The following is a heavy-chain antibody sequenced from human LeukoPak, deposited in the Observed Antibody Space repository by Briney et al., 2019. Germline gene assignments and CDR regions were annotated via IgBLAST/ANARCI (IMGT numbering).Heavy chain of an antibody. D-gene: IGHD3-22*01. J-gene: IGHJ3*02. CDR3: ARACSTEMYYYDSSGCEGDDAFDI. CDR1: GFTFSNYG. V-gene: IGHV3-30*02. Sequence: GGSLRLSCAASGFTFSNYGMHWVRQVRQAPGKGLEWVAFIRYDGSNKYYADSVKGRFTISRDNSKNTLYLQMNSLRAEDTAVYYCARACSTEMYYYDSSGCEGDDAFDIWGQGTMVTVSS. CDR2: IRYDGSNK.